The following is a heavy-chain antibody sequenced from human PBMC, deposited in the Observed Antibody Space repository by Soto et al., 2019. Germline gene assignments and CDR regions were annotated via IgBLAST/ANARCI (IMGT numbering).Heavy chain of an antibody. Sequence: QVQLVQSGAEVKKPGASVKVSCKASGYTFTGYDINWVRQATGQGLEWMGWMNPDTGNTVYAQKFQGRVTMTRETSISTAYMELSSLRSEDTAVYYGARGEWVGTVWGQGTLVTVSS. CDR3: ARGEWVGTV. D-gene: IGHD6-19*01. J-gene: IGHJ4*02. CDR1: GYTFTGYD. V-gene: IGHV1-8*01. CDR2: MNPDTGNT.